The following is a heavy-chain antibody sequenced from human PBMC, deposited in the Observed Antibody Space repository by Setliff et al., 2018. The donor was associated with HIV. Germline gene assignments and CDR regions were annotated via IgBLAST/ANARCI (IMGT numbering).Heavy chain of an antibody. CDR3: ARDVTWFPETGSTVACSGGSCDELDY. CDR1: GYTFTSYG. Sequence: ASVKVSCKASGYTFTSYGISWVRQAPGQGLEWMGWISAYNGNTNYAQKFQGRVTMTRDTSTSTVYMELSSLRSEDTAVYYCARDVTWFPETGSTVACSGGSCDELDYWGQGTLVTVSS. D-gene: IGHD2-15*01. V-gene: IGHV1-18*01. J-gene: IGHJ4*02. CDR2: ISAYNGNT.